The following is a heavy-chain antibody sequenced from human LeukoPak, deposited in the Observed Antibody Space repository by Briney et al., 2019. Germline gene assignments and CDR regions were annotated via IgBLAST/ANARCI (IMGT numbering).Heavy chain of an antibody. CDR3: ARLSWFGVPPDYYGMDV. CDR2: IIPIFGTA. J-gene: IGHJ6*02. D-gene: IGHD3-10*01. V-gene: IGHV1-69*13. Sequence: GASVKVSCKASGGTFSSYAISWVRQAPGQGLEWMGGIIPIFGTANYAQKFQGRVTITADESTSTAYMELSSLRSEDTAVYYCARLSWFGVPPDYYGMDVWGQGTTVTVSS. CDR1: GGTFSSYA.